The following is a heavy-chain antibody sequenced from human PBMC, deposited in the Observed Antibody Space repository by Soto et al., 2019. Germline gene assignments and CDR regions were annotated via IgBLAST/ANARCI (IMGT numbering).Heavy chain of an antibody. CDR1: GFTFSTYW. CDR2: INQDGSEQ. D-gene: IGHD3-10*01. CDR3: ARPILRGEILDC. J-gene: IGHJ4*02. V-gene: IGHV3-7*05. Sequence: GGSLRLSCAASGFTFSTYWMTWVRQAPGKGLEWVANINQDGSEQKYVDSVRGRFTISRDNAKNSVFLQMNSLRGEDTAVYYCARPILRGEILDCWSQGTLVTVSS.